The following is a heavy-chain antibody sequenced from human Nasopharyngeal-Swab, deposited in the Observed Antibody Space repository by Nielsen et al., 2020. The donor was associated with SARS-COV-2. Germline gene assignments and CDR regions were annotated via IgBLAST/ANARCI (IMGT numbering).Heavy chain of an antibody. CDR2: ISSSTSTT. V-gene: IGHV3-48*04. D-gene: IGHD5-18*01. Sequence: GESLKISCAASGFTFSAYTMNWVRQAPGKGLEWVSYISSSTSTTYYADSVEGRFTISRDNAKNSLYLEMDSLRAEDTAVYYCARRGQLWSPDGLGYWGQGTLVTVSS. CDR3: ARRGQLWSPDGLGY. J-gene: IGHJ4*02. CDR1: GFTFSAYT.